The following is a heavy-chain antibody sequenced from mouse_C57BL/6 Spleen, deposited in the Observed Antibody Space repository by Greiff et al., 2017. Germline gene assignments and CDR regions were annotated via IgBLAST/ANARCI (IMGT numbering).Heavy chain of an antibody. CDR3: ARWSMDYYGSSYYYAMDY. CDR2: ISYDGSN. CDR1: GYSITSGYY. D-gene: IGHD1-1*01. V-gene: IGHV3-6*01. Sequence: VQLKESGPGLVKPSQSLSLTCSVTGYSITSGYYWNWIRQFPGNKLEWMGYISYDGSNNYNPSLKNRISITRDTSKNQFFLKLNSVTTEDTATYYCARWSMDYYGSSYYYAMDYWGQGTSVTVSS. J-gene: IGHJ4*01.